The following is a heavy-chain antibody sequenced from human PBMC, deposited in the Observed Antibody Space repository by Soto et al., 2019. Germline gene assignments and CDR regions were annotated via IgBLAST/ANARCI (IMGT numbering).Heavy chain of an antibody. CDR2: IKQDGSEK. J-gene: IGHJ4*02. V-gene: IGHV3-7*03. CDR1: GFTFSSYW. D-gene: IGHD6-6*01. Sequence: PGGSLRLSCAASGFTFSSYWMSWVRQAPGKGLEWVANIKQDGSEKYYVDSVKGRFTISRDNAKNSLYLQMNSLRAEDTAVYYCARDQGPYSSSSEADYWGQGTLVTVSS. CDR3: ARDQGPYSSSSEADY.